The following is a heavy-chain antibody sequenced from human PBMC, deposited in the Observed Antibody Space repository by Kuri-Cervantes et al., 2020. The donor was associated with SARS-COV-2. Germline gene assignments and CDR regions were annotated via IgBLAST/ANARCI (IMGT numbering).Heavy chain of an antibody. CDR1: GGSISSGSYY. CDR3: ARGIAVAGAKYFDY. D-gene: IGHD6-19*01. CDR2: LYTSGST. J-gene: IGHJ4*02. V-gene: IGHV4-61*02. Sequence: SCTVSGGSISSGSYYWTCIRQPAGKGLEWIGRLYTSGSTNYNPSLKSRVTISADTSKNQFSLNLSSVTAADTAVYYCARGIAVAGAKYFDYWGQGTQVTVSS.